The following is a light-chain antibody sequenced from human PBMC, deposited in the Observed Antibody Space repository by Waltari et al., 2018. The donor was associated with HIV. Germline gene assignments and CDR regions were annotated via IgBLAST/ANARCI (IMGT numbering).Light chain of an antibody. V-gene: IGKV3-20*01. Sequence: EIVLTQSPGTLSLSPGERATLSFRASQSVSSSYLAWYQQKPGQAPRLLIYGASSRATGIPDRFSGSGSGTDFTLTISRLEPEDFAVYYCQQYGSSRTWTFGQGTKVEIK. CDR3: QQYGSSRTWT. CDR2: GAS. J-gene: IGKJ1*01. CDR1: QSVSSSY.